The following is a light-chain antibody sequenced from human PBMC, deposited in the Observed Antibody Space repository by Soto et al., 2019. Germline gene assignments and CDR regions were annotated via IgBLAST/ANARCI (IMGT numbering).Light chain of an antibody. CDR3: QSYDSSLSDSGV. CDR2: GNS. Sequence: QSVLTQPPSVSGAPGQRVTISCTGSSSNIVAGFDVHWYQQLPGTAPKLLISGNSNRPSGVPDRFSGSKSGTSASLAITGLQAEDEADYYCQSYDSSLSDSGVFGGGTKLTVL. J-gene: IGLJ2*01. V-gene: IGLV1-40*01. CDR1: SSNIVAGFD.